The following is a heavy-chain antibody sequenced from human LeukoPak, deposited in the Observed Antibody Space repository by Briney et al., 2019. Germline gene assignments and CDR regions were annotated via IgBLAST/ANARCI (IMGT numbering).Heavy chain of an antibody. D-gene: IGHD4-17*01. CDR1: GFTFNRFY. J-gene: IGHJ4*02. CDR3: AREFMGYGDNYFDY. CDR2: ISSNGATT. V-gene: IGHV3-64*04. Sequence: PGGSLRLSCSASGFTFNRFYLHWVRQAPGKGLEFVSHISSNGATTYYADSVKGRFTISRDNSKNTLYLQMNSLRAEDTAVYYCAREFMGYGDNYFDYWGQGTLVTVSS.